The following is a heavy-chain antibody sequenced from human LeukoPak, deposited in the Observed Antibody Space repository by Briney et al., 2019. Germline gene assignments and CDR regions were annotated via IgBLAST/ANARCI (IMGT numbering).Heavy chain of an antibody. CDR3: ARGRLVVVPAAIPNWASFDY. CDR1: GYTFTGYY. D-gene: IGHD2-2*01. CDR2: INPNSGGT. J-gene: IGHJ4*02. V-gene: IGHV1-2*06. Sequence: ASVKVSCKASGYTFTGYYMHWVRQAPGQGLEWMGRINPNSGGTNYAQKFQGRVTMTRDTSISTAYMELSRLRSEDTAVYYCARGRLVVVPAAIPNWASFDYWGQGTLVTVSS.